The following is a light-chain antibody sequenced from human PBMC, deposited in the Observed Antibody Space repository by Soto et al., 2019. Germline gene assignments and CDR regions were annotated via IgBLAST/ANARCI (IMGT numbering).Light chain of an antibody. V-gene: IGKV4-1*01. CDR1: QSVLYSSNNKNY. Sequence: DIVMTQSPDSLAVSLGESATINCKSSQSVLYSSNNKNYLAWYQQKPGQPPKLLIYWASTRESGVPDRFSCSGSGTDFTLTISSLQAEDVAVYYCQQYYSTPPYTFGQGTKLEIK. CDR3: QQYYSTPPYT. CDR2: WAS. J-gene: IGKJ2*01.